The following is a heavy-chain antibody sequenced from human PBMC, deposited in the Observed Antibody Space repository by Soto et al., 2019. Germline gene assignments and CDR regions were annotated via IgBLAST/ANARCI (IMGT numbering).Heavy chain of an antibody. CDR2: INPSGGST. CDR1: VYAFTSYY. CDR3: ARVGVAVVGDFEY. Sequence: SVKGSCKTSVYAFTSYYMHWVRQAPGQGLEWMGIINPSGGSTSYAQKFQGRVTMTRDTSTSTVYMELSSLRSEDTAVYYCARVGVAVVGDFEYWGQGTLVTVSS. V-gene: IGHV1-46*01. J-gene: IGHJ4*02. D-gene: IGHD6-19*01.